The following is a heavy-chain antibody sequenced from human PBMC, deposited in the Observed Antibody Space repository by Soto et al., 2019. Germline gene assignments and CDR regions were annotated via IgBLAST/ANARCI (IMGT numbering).Heavy chain of an antibody. CDR1: GGSFSGYH. CDR2: INHSGST. CDR3: GRLGDWSSTSCLFYDDRRDY. J-gene: IGHJ4*02. D-gene: IGHD2-2*01. V-gene: IGHV4-34*01. Sequence: SVTLSLTCAAYGGSFSGYHWSWIRQPPGKGLERIGEINHSGSTNYNPSLKSRVTISVDTTKNDFYLKLSSVTAADPAVYYCGRLGDWSSTSCLFYDDRRDYWGQGTLVTVSS.